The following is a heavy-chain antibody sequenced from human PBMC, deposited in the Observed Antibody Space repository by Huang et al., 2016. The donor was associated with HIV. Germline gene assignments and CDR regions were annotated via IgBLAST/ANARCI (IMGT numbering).Heavy chain of an antibody. D-gene: IGHD4-17*01. CDR1: GFIFEDYA. V-gene: IGHV3-43*01. J-gene: IGHJ3*02. CDR2: INWDGTTT. CDR3: ARDRGYGDDDSFDM. Sequence: EVQLVESGGVVVQPGGSLRLSCAASGFIFEDYAMHWVRQTPGKGLEWVSLINWDGTTTLYTDSVKGRVTISRDNSKKSLYLQMNSLRIEDTALYYCARDRGYGDDDSFDMCGQGTLVTVS.